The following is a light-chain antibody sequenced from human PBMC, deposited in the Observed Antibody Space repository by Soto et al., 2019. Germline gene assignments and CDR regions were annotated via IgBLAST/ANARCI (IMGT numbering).Light chain of an antibody. J-gene: IGLJ1*01. CDR3: QAWDSSTFV. CDR1: KLGDKY. Sequence: SYELTQPPSVSVSPGQTASITCSGDKLGDKYDSWYQQKSGQSPVLVIYQDDKRPSGIPERFSGSNSGNTATLTISGTQPMDEADYYCQAWDSSTFVFGLGTKLTVL. V-gene: IGLV3-1*01. CDR2: QDD.